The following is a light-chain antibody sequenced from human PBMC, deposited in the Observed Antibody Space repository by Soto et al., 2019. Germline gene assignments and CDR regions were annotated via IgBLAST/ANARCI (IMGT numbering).Light chain of an antibody. CDR1: QGISSY. V-gene: IGKV1-9*01. J-gene: IGKJ1*01. CDR2: TAS. CDR3: QQLDNYPRT. Sequence: DSQVTQAPCFLSASVGDRVTITCRASQGISSYLAWYQQRPGKAPKLLISTASTLQSGVPSRFSGSGSGTEFTLTISSLQPEDFATYYCQQLDNYPRTFGQGTKVDIK.